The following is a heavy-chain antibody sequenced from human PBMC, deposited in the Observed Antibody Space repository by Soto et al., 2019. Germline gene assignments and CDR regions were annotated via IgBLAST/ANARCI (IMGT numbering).Heavy chain of an antibody. J-gene: IGHJ4*02. Sequence: PGGSLRLSCAASGFTFSSYGMHWVRQAPGKGLEWVAVISYDGSNKYYADSVKGRFTISRDNSKNTLYLQMNSLRAEDTAVYYCARALGTYYDILTGCSDYWGQGTLVTVSS. D-gene: IGHD3-9*01. V-gene: IGHV3-30*03. CDR3: ARALGTYYDILTGCSDY. CDR2: ISYDGSNK. CDR1: GFTFSSYG.